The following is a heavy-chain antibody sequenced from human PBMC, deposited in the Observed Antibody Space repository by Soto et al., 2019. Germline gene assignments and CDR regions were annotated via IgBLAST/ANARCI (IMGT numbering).Heavy chain of an antibody. D-gene: IGHD3-3*01. J-gene: IGHJ6*03. Sequence: GASVKVSCKASGYTFTSYDINWVRQATGQGLEWMGWMNPNSGNTGYAQKFQGRVTMTRNTSISTAYMELSSLRSEDTAVYYCARLLLSPYYYYMDGWGKGTTVTVSS. CDR2: MNPNSGNT. CDR1: GYTFTSYD. CDR3: ARLLLSPYYYYMDG. V-gene: IGHV1-8*01.